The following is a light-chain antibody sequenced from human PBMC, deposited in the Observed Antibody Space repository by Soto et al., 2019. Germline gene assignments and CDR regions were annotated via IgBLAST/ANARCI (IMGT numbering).Light chain of an antibody. V-gene: IGLV2-14*01. CDR2: DVS. CDR3: SSYTSSSTYV. Sequence: QSALTQPASVSGSPGQWITISCTGTSSDVGGYNYVSWYQQHPGKAPKLMIYDVSNWPSGVSNRFSGSKSVNTASLTISGLQAEDEADYYCSSYTSSSTYVFGTGTQLTVL. CDR1: SSDVGGYNY. J-gene: IGLJ1*01.